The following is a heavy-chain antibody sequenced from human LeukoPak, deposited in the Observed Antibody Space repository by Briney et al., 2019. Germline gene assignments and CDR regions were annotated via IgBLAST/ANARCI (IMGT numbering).Heavy chain of an antibody. CDR2: ISTSGSDI. D-gene: IGHD1-26*01. CDR3: ARDGGSYDSFGNWFDP. Sequence: GGSLRLSCTASGFTFSDYYMSWIRQTPGKGLEWLSYISTSGSDIHYADSVKGRFTISRDKAKNSLYLQMNSLRAEETAVYYCARDGGSYDSFGNWFDPWGQGTLVTVSS. CDR1: GFTFSDYY. V-gene: IGHV3-11*04. J-gene: IGHJ5*02.